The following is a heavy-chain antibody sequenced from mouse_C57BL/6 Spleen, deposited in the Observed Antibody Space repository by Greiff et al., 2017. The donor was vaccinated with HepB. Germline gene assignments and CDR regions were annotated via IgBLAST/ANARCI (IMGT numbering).Heavy chain of an antibody. J-gene: IGHJ3*01. CDR3: ARGRDQAWFAY. CDR2: IYPRSGNT. V-gene: IGHV1-81*01. D-gene: IGHD3-3*01. Sequence: VQLQESGAELARPGASVKLSCKASGYTFTSYGISWVKQRTGQGLEWIGEIYPRSGNTYYNEKFKGKATLTADKSSSTAYMELRSLTSEDSAVYFCARGRDQAWFAYWGQGTLVTVSA. CDR1: GYTFTSYG.